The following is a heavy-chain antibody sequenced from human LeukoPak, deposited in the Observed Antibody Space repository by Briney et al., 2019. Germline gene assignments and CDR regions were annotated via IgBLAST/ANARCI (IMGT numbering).Heavy chain of an antibody. J-gene: IGHJ3*02. Sequence: ASVKVSCKASGGTFSSYAISWVRQAPGQGLEWMGGITPIFGTANYAQKFQGRVTITTDESTSTAYMELSSLRSEDTAVYYCARVKYYDSSGYSAYDAFDIWGQGTMVTVSS. D-gene: IGHD3-22*01. CDR1: GGTFSSYA. CDR3: ARVKYYDSSGYSAYDAFDI. CDR2: ITPIFGTA. V-gene: IGHV1-69*05.